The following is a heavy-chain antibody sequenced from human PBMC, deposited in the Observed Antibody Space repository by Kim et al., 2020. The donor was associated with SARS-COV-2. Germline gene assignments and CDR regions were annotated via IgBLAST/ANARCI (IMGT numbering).Heavy chain of an antibody. Sequence: ASVKVSCKASGYTFTSYAMHWVRQAPGQRLEWMGWINAGNGNTKYSQKFQGRVTITRDTSASTAYMELSSLRSEDTAVYYCARAYFRWNDRGYFDYWGQGTLVTVSS. D-gene: IGHD1-1*01. J-gene: IGHJ4*02. V-gene: IGHV1-3*01. CDR3: ARAYFRWNDRGYFDY. CDR2: INAGNGNT. CDR1: GYTFTSYA.